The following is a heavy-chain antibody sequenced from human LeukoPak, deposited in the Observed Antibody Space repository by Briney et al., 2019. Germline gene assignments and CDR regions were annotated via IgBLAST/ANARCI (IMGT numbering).Heavy chain of an antibody. CDR2: IYYSGST. J-gene: IGHJ5*02. D-gene: IGHD4-11*01. CDR1: GGSISSSNYY. CDR3: ARDHRGVTTNWFDP. V-gene: IGHV4-39*07. Sequence: SETLSLTCTVSGGSISSSNYYWGWIRQPPGKGLEWIGSIYYSGSTYYNPSLKSRVTISVDTSKNQFSLKLSSVTAADTAVYYCARDHRGVTTNWFDPWGQGTLVTVSS.